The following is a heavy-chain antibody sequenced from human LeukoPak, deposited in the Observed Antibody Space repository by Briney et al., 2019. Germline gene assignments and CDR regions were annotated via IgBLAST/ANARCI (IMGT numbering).Heavy chain of an antibody. D-gene: IGHD5-12*01. Sequence: GGSLRLSCAASGFTFSSSAMSWVRQVPGKGLEWVSGISASGGSTSYADSVRGRFTISRDNSKVTLYLQMNSLRAEDTAVYYCAKSYNGYESKPDYWGQGTLVTVSS. CDR1: GFTFSSSA. V-gene: IGHV3-23*01. CDR2: ISASGGST. CDR3: AKSYNGYESKPDY. J-gene: IGHJ4*02.